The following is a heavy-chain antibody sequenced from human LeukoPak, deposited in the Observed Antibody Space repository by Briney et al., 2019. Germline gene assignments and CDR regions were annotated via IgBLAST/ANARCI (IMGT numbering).Heavy chain of an antibody. Sequence: GRSLRLSCTPSGFTFGDYAMSWFRQAPGKGLEWVSFIRSKASGGTTEYAASVKDRLTISRDDSKSIAYLRMNSLKTDDTALYYCARGHSAYDPFDYWGQGTLVTVSS. V-gene: IGHV3-49*03. CDR3: ARGHSAYDPFDY. CDR1: GFTFGDYA. D-gene: IGHD5-12*01. J-gene: IGHJ4*02. CDR2: IRSKASGGTT.